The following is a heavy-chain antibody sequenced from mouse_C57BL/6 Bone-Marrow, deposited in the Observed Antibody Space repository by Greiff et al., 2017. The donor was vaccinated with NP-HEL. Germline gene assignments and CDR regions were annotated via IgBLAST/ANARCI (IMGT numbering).Heavy chain of an antibody. CDR2: IYPRSGNT. CDR3: ARGGLLWSY. D-gene: IGHD2-1*01. CDR1: GYTFTSYG. J-gene: IGHJ2*01. Sequence: LVESGAELARPGASVKLSCKASGYTFTSYGISWVKQRTGQGLEWIGEIYPRSGNTYYNEKFKGKATLTADKSSSTAYMELRSLTSEDSAVYFCARGGLLWSYWGQGTTLTVSS. V-gene: IGHV1-81*01.